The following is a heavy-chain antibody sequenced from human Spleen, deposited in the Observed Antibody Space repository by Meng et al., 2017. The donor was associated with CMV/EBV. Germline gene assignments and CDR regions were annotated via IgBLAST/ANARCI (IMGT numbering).Heavy chain of an antibody. CDR3: ARGRSGYYYYYGIYI. CDR2: TYYDSKWYN. CDR1: GDSLSGNSAA. V-gene: IGHV6-1*01. D-gene: IGHD1-26*01. Sequence: SCAVSGDSLSGNSAAWNWIRQSPSRGLEWLGRTYYDSKWYNDYAPSVKSRITINADTSKNQFSLQLKSVTPEDTALYYCARGRSGYYYYYGIYIWGQGTTVTVSS. J-gene: IGHJ6*02.